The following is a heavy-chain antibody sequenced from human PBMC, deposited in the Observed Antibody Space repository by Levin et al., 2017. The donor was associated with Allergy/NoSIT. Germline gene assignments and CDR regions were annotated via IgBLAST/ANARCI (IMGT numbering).Heavy chain of an antibody. CDR1: GFTFGTYA. CDR2: IRSKAYGGTT. CDR3: TRDKRGISVGDDILTGLAY. Sequence: GGSLRLSCAASGFTFGTYAMSWFRQAPGKGLEWVGFIRSKAYGGTTEYAASVKGRFSISRDDSKSIAYLQMNSLKTEDTAIYYCTRDKRGISVGDDILTGLAYWGQGTLVTVSS. V-gene: IGHV3-49*03. J-gene: IGHJ4*02. D-gene: IGHD3-9*01.